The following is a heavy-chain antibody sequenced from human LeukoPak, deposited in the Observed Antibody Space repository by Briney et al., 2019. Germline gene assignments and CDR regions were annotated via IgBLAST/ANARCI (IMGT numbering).Heavy chain of an antibody. V-gene: IGHV3-21*01. CDR3: AREAAALPVFDY. Sequence: PGGSLRLSCAASGFTVSGNYMSWVRQAPGKGLEWVSSISSSSSYIYYADSVKGRFTISRDNAKNSLYLQMNSLRAEDTAVYYCAREAAALPVFDYWGQGTLVTVSS. J-gene: IGHJ4*02. CDR1: GFTVSGNY. CDR2: ISSSSSYI. D-gene: IGHD1-26*01.